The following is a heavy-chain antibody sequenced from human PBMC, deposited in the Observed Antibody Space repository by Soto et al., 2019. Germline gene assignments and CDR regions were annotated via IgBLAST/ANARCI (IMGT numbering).Heavy chain of an antibody. J-gene: IGHJ4*02. CDR3: ARHNVQSSGNTDY. CDR2: IYYSGST. V-gene: IGHV4-39*01. D-gene: IGHD3-22*01. CDR1: GGSISSSSYY. Sequence: QLQLQESGPGLVKPSETLSLTCTVSGGSISSSSYYWGWIRQPPGKRLEWLGSIYYSGSTYYTPALKSRVTISVDTSKNQFSLKLSSVTAADTAVYYCARHNVQSSGNTDYWGQGTLVTVSS.